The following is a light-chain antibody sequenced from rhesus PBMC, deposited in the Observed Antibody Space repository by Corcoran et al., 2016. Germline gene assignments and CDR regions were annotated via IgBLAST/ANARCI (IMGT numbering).Light chain of an antibody. CDR3: QQYNSAPRT. J-gene: IGKJ1*01. Sequence: DIQMTQSPSSLSASVGDRVTITCRASQGISSWLAWYQQKPGKAPKLLIYKASRLQSGVPSRLSGSGSGTVFPLTISSLQPKDFATYYCQQYNSAPRTFGQGTKVEIK. CDR2: KAS. CDR1: QGISSW. V-gene: IGKV1-21*01.